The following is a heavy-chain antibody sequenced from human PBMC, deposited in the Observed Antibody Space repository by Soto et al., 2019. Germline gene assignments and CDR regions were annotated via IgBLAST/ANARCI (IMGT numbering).Heavy chain of an antibody. CDR2: IIPIFGTP. V-gene: IGHV1-69*06. Sequence: QVQLVQSGAEVKKPGSSVKVSCKASGGIFSTYAISWLRRAPGQCLEWMGGIIPIFGTPNYAQRFQGRVTITADKSTSTAYMELSRLRSEDTAVYYCARDRDDYGSGNYYNRIDFWGQGTLVTVSS. CDR1: GGIFSTYA. J-gene: IGHJ4*02. CDR3: ARDRDDYGSGNYYNRIDF. D-gene: IGHD3-10*01.